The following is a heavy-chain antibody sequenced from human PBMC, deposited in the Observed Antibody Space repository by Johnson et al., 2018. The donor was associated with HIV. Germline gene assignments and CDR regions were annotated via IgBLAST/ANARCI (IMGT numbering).Heavy chain of an antibody. CDR3: AKPLAYSSWYTPDIPPNDAFDV. Sequence: EVQLVESGGGLVQPGRSLRLSCAASGFTFDDYAMHWVRQAPVKGLEWVSSLTWNSGITGYADSVKGRFTISRANAKNSLYLQMNSLRAEDTALYYCAKPLAYSSWYTPDIPPNDAFDVWDQGTMVTVSS. D-gene: IGHD6-13*01. CDR2: LTWNSGIT. CDR1: GFTFDDYA. J-gene: IGHJ3*01. V-gene: IGHV3-9*01.